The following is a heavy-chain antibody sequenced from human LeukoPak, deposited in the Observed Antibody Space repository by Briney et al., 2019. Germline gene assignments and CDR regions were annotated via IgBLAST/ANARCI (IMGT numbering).Heavy chain of an antibody. V-gene: IGHV3-30*02. D-gene: IGHD1-26*01. CDR2: IRDDGINK. CDR1: GFSFSSHG. CDR3: AKDSSSIVGATGSWFDP. J-gene: IGHJ5*02. Sequence: GGSLRLSCTASGFSFSSHGMHWVRQAPGKGLEWVAFIRDDGINKYYADSVKGRFTISRDNSKNTLYLQMNSLRAEDTAVYYCAKDSSSIVGATGSWFDPWGQGTLVTVSS.